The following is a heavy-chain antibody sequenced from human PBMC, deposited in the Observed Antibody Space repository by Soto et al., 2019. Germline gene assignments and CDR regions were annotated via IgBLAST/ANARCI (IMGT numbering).Heavy chain of an antibody. Sequence: QVQLVQSGAEVKKPGSSVKVSCKASGGTFSSYAISWVRQAPGQGLEWMGGIIPIFGTANYAQKFQGRVTITADESTSTAYMELSSLRSEDTAMYYCARDGIGHSSSWYDYWGQGTLVTVSS. CDR1: GGTFSSYA. J-gene: IGHJ4*02. D-gene: IGHD6-13*01. CDR2: IIPIFGTA. V-gene: IGHV1-69*01. CDR3: ARDGIGHSSSWYDY.